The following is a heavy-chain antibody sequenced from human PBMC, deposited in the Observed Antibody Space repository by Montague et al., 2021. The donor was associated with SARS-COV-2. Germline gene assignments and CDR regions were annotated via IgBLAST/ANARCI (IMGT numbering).Heavy chain of an antibody. CDR2: ISSSSSYI. V-gene: IGHV3-21*01. J-gene: IGHJ4*02. D-gene: IGHD1-26*01. CDR1: GFTFSSYS. CDR3: ASDRGELHAADY. Sequence: SLRLSCAASGFTFSSYSMNWVRQAPGKGLEWVSSISSSSSYIYYADSGKGRFTISRDNAKNSLYLQMNSLRAEDTAAYYCASDRGELHAADYWGQGTLVTVSS.